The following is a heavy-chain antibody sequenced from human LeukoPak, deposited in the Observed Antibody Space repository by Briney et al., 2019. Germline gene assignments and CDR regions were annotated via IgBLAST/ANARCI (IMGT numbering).Heavy chain of an antibody. CDR1: GYTFTGYY. J-gene: IGHJ4*02. D-gene: IGHD2-2*01. V-gene: IGHV1-2*02. Sequence: ASVKVSCKASGYTFTGYYMHWVRQAPGQGLEWMGWINPNNGGTNYAQKFQGRVTMTRDTSISTVCMELSRLTSDDTAVYYCARGRGTTSSNFDYWGQGNLVTVSS. CDR2: INPNNGGT. CDR3: ARGRGTTSSNFDY.